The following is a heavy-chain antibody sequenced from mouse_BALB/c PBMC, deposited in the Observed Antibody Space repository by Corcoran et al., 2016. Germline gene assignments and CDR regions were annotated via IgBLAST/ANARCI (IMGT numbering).Heavy chain of an antibody. CDR2: INTYTGAP. V-gene: IGHV9-1*02. Sequence: QIQLVQSGPELKKPGETVKISCKASGYTFTNYGMNWVKQAPGKGLKWMGWINTYTGAPTYADDFKGRFAFSLETSASTAYLQINNLKNEDMATYFCASELGRPLFAYWGQGTLVTVSA. CDR1: GYTFTNYG. CDR3: ASELGRPLFAY. D-gene: IGHD4-1*01. J-gene: IGHJ3*01.